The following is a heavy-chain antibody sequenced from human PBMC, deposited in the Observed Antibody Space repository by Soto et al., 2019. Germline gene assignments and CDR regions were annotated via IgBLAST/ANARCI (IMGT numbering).Heavy chain of an antibody. Sequence: QVQLVQSGAEVKKPGSSVKVSCKASGGTFSSYTISWVRQAPGQGLEWMGRIIPILGIANYAQKFQGRVTITEDKATRTAYRELSSLRTEDTAVYYCAMEYCSSTSCDRDYWGQGTLVTVSS. CDR2: IIPILGIA. J-gene: IGHJ4*02. CDR1: GGTFSSYT. D-gene: IGHD2-2*02. CDR3: AMEYCSSTSCDRDY. V-gene: IGHV1-69*02.